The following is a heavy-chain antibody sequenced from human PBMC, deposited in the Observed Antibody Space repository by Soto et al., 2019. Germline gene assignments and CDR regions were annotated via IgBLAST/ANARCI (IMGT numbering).Heavy chain of an antibody. D-gene: IGHD3-22*01. CDR1: GGTFSSLD. Sequence: SVKVSCKASGGTFSSLDINWVRQAPGQGLEWMGGIIPISETTNYAQIFQGRVSIVADKSTSTAYMELSRLRSEDTAVYYCARALLSHSYDSGGYESYFHAMDVWGQGTPVTVSS. J-gene: IGHJ6*02. CDR2: IIPISETT. CDR3: ARALLSHSYDSGGYESYFHAMDV. V-gene: IGHV1-69*06.